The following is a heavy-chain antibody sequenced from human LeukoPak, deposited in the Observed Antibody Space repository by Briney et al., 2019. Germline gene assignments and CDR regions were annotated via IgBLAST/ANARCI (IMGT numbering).Heavy chain of an antibody. CDR3: ARVIAAAGTFHFDY. CDR2: IYYSGST. V-gene: IGHV4-31*03. CDR1: GGSIGSGGYY. J-gene: IGHJ4*02. Sequence: SETLSLTCTVSGGSIGSGGYYWSWIRQHPGKGLEWIGYIYYSGSTYYNSPLKSRVTISIDTSKNQFSLKLSSVTAADTAVYYCARVIAAAGTFHFDYWGQGTLVTVSS. D-gene: IGHD6-13*01.